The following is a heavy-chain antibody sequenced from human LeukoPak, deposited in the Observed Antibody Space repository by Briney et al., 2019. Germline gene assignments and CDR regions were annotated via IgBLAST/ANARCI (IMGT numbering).Heavy chain of an antibody. Sequence: PGGSPRLSCAASGFTFSSYAMSWVRQAPGKGREWVAAISGSGGSTYYADSVKGRFTISRDNFKNPLFMQMNSLRAEDTAVYYCAKTRVDTAMLMYFDYWGQGTLVTVSS. CDR1: GFTFSSYA. CDR2: ISGSGGST. CDR3: AKTRVDTAMLMYFDY. V-gene: IGHV3-23*01. D-gene: IGHD5-18*01. J-gene: IGHJ4*02.